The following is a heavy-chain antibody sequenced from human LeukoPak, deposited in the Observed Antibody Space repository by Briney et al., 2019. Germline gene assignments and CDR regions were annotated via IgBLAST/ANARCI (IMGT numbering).Heavy chain of an antibody. CDR3: ARAKYCSSTSCYFNWFDP. J-gene: IGHJ5*02. Sequence: WASVKVSCKASGYTFTGYYMHWVRRAPGQGLEWMGWINPNSGGTNYAQKFQGRVTMTRDTSISTAYMELSRLRSDDMAVYYCARAKYCSSTSCYFNWFDPWGQGTLVTVSS. CDR1: GYTFTGYY. CDR2: INPNSGGT. D-gene: IGHD2-2*01. V-gene: IGHV1-2*02.